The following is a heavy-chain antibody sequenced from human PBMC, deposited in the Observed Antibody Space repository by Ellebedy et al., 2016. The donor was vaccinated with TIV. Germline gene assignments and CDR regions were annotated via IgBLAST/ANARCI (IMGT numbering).Heavy chain of an antibody. D-gene: IGHD2/OR15-2a*01. CDR2: LNPENGDI. V-gene: IGHV1-24*01. CDR1: GYTLTELS. Sequence: AASVKVSCKVSGYTLTELSMHWARQAPGKGLEWMGGLNPENGDIIYAQNFQGRVAMTEDTSTDTAYLELSGLRSDDTAVYFCTTGEGSAFYDNDGSRAYWHFDLWGRGTLVTVSS. CDR3: TTGEGSAFYDNDGSRAYWHFDL. J-gene: IGHJ2*01.